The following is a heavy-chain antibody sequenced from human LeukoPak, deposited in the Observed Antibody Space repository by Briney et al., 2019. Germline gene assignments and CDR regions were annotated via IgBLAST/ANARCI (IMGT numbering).Heavy chain of an antibody. V-gene: IGHV4-59*08. J-gene: IGHJ6*03. Sequence: SETLSLTCTVSGDSTSSYYWSWIRQPPGKGLEWIGYIYYSGSTNYNPSLKSRVTISVDTSKNQFSLKLSSVTAADSAVYYCATCYAPLGYYYYMDVWGKGTTVTVSS. CDR1: GDSTSSYY. CDR2: IYYSGST. CDR3: ATCYAPLGYYYYMDV. D-gene: IGHD2-2*01.